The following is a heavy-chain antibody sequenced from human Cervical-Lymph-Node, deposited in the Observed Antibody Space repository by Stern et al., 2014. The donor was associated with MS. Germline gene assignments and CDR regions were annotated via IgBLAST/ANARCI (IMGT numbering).Heavy chain of an antibody. Sequence: MQLVESGAKMERPGASVRVSCEASGFDFSGFFIHWVRQVPGQGLEWMGRLNPNSDDPTDAQNFQDRVTLTSDTSIGTAYLELSRLTSADTAVYYCAREATRIIVGIDYWGQGTPVTVSS. CDR1: GFDFSGFF. J-gene: IGHJ4*02. CDR2: LNPNSDDP. CDR3: AREATRIIVGIDY. D-gene: IGHD2/OR15-2a*01. V-gene: IGHV1-2*06.